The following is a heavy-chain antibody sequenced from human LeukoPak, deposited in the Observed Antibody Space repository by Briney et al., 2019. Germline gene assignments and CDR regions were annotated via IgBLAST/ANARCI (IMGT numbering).Heavy chain of an antibody. V-gene: IGHV1-18*01. J-gene: IGHJ4*02. D-gene: IGHD3-10*01. CDR3: ARDREDYYGSGALDY. CDR1: GFTFTSFG. CDR2: ISAYNGNT. Sequence: ASVKVSCKASGFTFTSFGFSWVRQAPGLGLEWMGWISAYNGNTNYAQNLQGRVTMTTDASTSTVYMELRSLRSDDTAVYYCARDREDYYGSGALDYWGQGTLVTVSS.